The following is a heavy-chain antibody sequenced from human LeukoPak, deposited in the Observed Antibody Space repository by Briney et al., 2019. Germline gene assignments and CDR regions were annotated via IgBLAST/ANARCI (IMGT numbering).Heavy chain of an antibody. CDR3: ARDHGPEMATIPGY. Sequence: VASVKVSCKASGYTFTGYYMHWVRQAPGQGLEWMGWINPNSGGTNYAQKFQGRVTMTRDTSISTAYMELSRLRSDDTAVYYCARDHGPEMATIPGYWGQGTLVTVSS. V-gene: IGHV1-2*02. D-gene: IGHD5-24*01. CDR2: INPNSGGT. CDR1: GYTFTGYY. J-gene: IGHJ4*02.